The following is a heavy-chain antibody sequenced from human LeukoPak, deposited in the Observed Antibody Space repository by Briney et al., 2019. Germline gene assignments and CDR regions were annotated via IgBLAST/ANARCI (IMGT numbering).Heavy chain of an antibody. J-gene: IGHJ6*03. Sequence: SVKVSCKASGGTFSSYAISWVRQAPGQGLEWMGGIIPIFGTANYAQKFQGRVTITADESTSTAYMELSSLRSEDTAVYYCASSNSSGNYYYYMDVWGKGTTVTISS. V-gene: IGHV1-69*13. D-gene: IGHD2-2*01. CDR2: IIPIFGTA. CDR3: ASSNSSGNYYYYMDV. CDR1: GGTFSSYA.